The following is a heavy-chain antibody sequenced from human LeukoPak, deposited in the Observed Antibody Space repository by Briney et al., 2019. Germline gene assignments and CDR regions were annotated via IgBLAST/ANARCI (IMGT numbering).Heavy chain of an antibody. Sequence: PGGSLRLSCAASGFTFDDYGMSWVRQAPGKGLEWVSGINWNGGSTGYADSVKGRFTISRDNAKNSLYLQMNSLRAEDTALYYCAREGTPYGDYGPNDPWGQGTLVTVSS. CDR2: INWNGGST. J-gene: IGHJ5*02. V-gene: IGHV3-20*04. CDR1: GFTFDDYG. D-gene: IGHD4-17*01. CDR3: AREGTPYGDYGPNDP.